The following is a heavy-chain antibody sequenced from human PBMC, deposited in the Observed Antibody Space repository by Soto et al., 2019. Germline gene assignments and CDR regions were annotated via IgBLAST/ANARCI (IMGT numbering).Heavy chain of an antibody. D-gene: IGHD3-10*01. Sequence: GASVKVSCKASGYTFTSYGISWVRQAPGQGLEWMGWISAYNGNTNYAQKLQGRVTMTTDTSASTAYMELRSLRSDDTAVYYCARGKDYYGFAWFDPWGQGALVTVSS. CDR2: ISAYNGNT. V-gene: IGHV1-18*01. CDR3: ARGKDYYGFAWFDP. J-gene: IGHJ5*02. CDR1: GYTFTSYG.